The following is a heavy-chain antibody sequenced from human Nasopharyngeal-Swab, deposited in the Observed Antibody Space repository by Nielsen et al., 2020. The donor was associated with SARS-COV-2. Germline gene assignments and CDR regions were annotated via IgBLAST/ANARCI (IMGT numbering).Heavy chain of an antibody. V-gene: IGHV4-59*01. CDR2: IYYSGSP. J-gene: IGHJ6*03. CDR3: ARGFVAADNYYYYMDV. Sequence: WIRQPPGQGLEWIGHIYYSGSPNYNPSLKSRVTISVDTSKNQFSLMLSSVTAADTAVYYCARGFVAADNYYYYMDVWGKGTTVTVSS. D-gene: IGHD6-13*01.